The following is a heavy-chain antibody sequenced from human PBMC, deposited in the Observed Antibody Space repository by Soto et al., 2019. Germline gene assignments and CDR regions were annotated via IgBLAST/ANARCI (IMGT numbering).Heavy chain of an antibody. J-gene: IGHJ5*02. CDR2: FDPDSGNT. Sequence: ASVKVSCKVSGYTLTELSMHWVRQAPGKGLEWVGGFDPDSGNTGYAQKFQGRVTMTRNTSISTAYMELSSLRSEDTAVYYCARGPSKVVVVAATYNWFDPWGQGTLVTVSS. CDR1: GYTLTELS. CDR3: ARGPSKVVVVAATYNWFDP. V-gene: IGHV1-24*01. D-gene: IGHD2-15*01.